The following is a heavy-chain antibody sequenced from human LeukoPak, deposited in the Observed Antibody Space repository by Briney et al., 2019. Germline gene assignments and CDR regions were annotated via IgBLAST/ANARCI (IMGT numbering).Heavy chain of an antibody. J-gene: IGHJ4*02. CDR3: ARLLYDLWSGYSAPLDY. V-gene: IGHV4-39*07. CDR1: GGLISISTYY. CDR2: IYHSGST. D-gene: IGHD3-3*01. Sequence: PSETLSLTCTVSGGLISISTYYWGWIRQPPGKGLEWIGSIYHSGSTYYNPSLKSRVTISVDTSKNQFSLKLSSVTAADTAVYYCARLLYDLWSGYSAPLDYWGQGTLVTVSS.